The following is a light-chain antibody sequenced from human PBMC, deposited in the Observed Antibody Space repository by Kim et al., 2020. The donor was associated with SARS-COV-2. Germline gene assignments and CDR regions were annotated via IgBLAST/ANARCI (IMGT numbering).Light chain of an antibody. Sequence: QSALTQPASVSGSPGQSITISCTGTNSDVGGYNYVSWYQQHPGKAPKLMIYDVSNRPSGVSNRFSGSKSGNTASLTISGLQAEDEADYYCSSYTSSSTIVVFGGGTQLTVL. CDR3: SSYTSSSTIVV. J-gene: IGLJ2*01. CDR1: NSDVGGYNY. CDR2: DVS. V-gene: IGLV2-14*03.